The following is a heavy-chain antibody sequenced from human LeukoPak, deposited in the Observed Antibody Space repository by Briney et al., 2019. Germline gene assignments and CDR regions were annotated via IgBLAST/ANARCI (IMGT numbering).Heavy chain of an antibody. V-gene: IGHV3-7*01. J-gene: IGHJ4*02. CDR2: IKQDGSEK. CDR3: ARWLELMRDFDW. CDR1: GFTFSDYW. D-gene: IGHD5-24*01. Sequence: GGSLRLSCVGSGFTFSDYWMSWVRQAPGQGLEWVANIKQDGSEKDYVDALKGRFTISRDNAKNSLYLQMNSLRAEDTAVYYCARWLELMRDFDWWGQGTLVTVSS.